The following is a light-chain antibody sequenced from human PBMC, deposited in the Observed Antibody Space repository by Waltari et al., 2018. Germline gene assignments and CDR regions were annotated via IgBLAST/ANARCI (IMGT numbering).Light chain of an antibody. CDR3: QHRSSWPLT. V-gene: IGKV3-11*01. CDR2: DAS. CDR1: QSVNNK. J-gene: IGKJ4*01. Sequence: EIVLTQSPATLSLSPGDRATLSCRASQSVNNKLAWYQQKPGQAPRLLIYDASTRATGVPARFSGSGSRTDLTLSISSLEPEDFAVYYCQHRSSWPLTFGGGTKLEIK.